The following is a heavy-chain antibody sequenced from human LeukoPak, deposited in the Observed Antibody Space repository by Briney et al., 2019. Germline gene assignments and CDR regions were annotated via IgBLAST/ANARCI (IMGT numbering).Heavy chain of an antibody. CDR2: ISGSGGST. CDR3: AKAVDYDFWSGYARFDY. D-gene: IGHD3-3*01. V-gene: IGHV3-23*01. J-gene: IGHJ4*02. Sequence: PGGSLRLSCAASGFTFSSYAMSWVRQAPGKGLEWVSAISGSGGSTYYADSVKGRFTISRDNSKNTLYLQMNSLRAEDTAVYYCAKAVDYDFWSGYARFDYWGQGTLVTVSS. CDR1: GFTFSSYA.